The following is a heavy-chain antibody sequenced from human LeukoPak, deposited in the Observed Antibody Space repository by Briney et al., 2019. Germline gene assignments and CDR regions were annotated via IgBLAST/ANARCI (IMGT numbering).Heavy chain of an antibody. D-gene: IGHD5/OR15-5a*01. CDR2: IRNKANSYTT. J-gene: IGHJ4*02. V-gene: IGHV3-72*01. CDR3: ARRNSVTQGLDN. Sequence: GGSLRLSCAASGFIFNSAWMSWVRQAPGKGLEWIGRIRNKANSYTTEYAASVKGRFTVSRDDSKNSLFLQMNSLESEDTAVYYCARRNSVTQGLDNWGQGTLVTVSS. CDR1: GFIFNSAW.